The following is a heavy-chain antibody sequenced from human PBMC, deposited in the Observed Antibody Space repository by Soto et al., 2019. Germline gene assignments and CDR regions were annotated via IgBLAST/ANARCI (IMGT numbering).Heavy chain of an antibody. D-gene: IGHD6-19*01. J-gene: IGHJ4*02. CDR3: ARGHHVAVAGVPWV. Sequence: ASVKVSCKASGFTFTSYAIHWARQAPGQRLEWMGWINAGNGNTKYSQKFQGRVTVTWDTSASTAYMELSSLRSEDTAVYYCARGHHVAVAGVPWVWGQGTLVTVSS. V-gene: IGHV1-3*01. CDR2: INAGNGNT. CDR1: GFTFTSYA.